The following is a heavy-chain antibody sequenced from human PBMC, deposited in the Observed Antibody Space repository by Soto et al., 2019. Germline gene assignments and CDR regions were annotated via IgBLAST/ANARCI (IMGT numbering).Heavy chain of an antibody. CDR2: IYYSGST. CDR1: GGSISSGDYY. Sequence: PSETLSLTCTVSGGSISSGDYYWSWIRQPPGKGLEWIGYIYYSGSTYYNPSLKSRVTISVDTSKNQFSLKLSSVTAADTAVYYCARDSRRFDGEYYYYYYGMDVWGQGTTVTVSS. V-gene: IGHV4-30-4*01. CDR3: ARDSRRFDGEYYYYYYGMDV. J-gene: IGHJ6*02. D-gene: IGHD2-21*01.